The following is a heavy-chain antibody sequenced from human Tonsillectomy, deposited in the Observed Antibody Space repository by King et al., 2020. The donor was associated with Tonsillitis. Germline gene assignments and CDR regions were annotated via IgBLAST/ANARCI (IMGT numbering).Heavy chain of an antibody. J-gene: IGHJ4*02. Sequence: VQLVESGGGLVQPGGSLRLSCAASGFTFSSYSMNWVRQAPGKGLEWISYISSSSSTIFYADSVKGRFTISRDSAKNSLYLQMNSLRAEDTAVYYCARESTDTSSWSNALDYWGQGTLVTVSS. CDR2: ISSSSSTI. CDR3: ARESTDTSSWSNALDY. D-gene: IGHD6-13*01. CDR1: GFTFSSYS. V-gene: IGHV3-48*01.